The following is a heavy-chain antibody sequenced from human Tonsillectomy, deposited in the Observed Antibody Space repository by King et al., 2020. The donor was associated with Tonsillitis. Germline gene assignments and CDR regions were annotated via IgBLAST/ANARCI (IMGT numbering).Heavy chain of an antibody. CDR2: IDPSDSYT. V-gene: IGHV5-10-1*03. Sequence: QLVQSGAEVKKPGESLRISCKGSGYSFTSHWINWVRQMPGKGLEWMGRIDPSDSYTNYSPSFQGHVTISVDKSISTAYLLWSSLKASDTAMYYCATIMVRGVSLLYRMEFWGQGTTVIGS. J-gene: IGHJ6*02. D-gene: IGHD3-10*01. CDR3: ATIMVRGVSLLYRMEF. CDR1: GYSFTSHW.